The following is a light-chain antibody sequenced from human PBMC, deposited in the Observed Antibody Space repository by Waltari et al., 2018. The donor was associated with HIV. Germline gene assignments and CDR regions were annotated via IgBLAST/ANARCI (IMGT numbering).Light chain of an antibody. CDR3: CSYSGTYSFAYV. CDR1: TGDIGRRAF. CDR2: DVD. V-gene: IGLV2-11*01. Sequence: QSALTQPRSVSGSPGESVTISCAGTTGDIGRRAFVSWYQQCPGRAPKLIIFDVDKRPSGVPDRFSASKSGSTAFLTISGLQSEDAADYYCCSYSGTYSFAYVFGSGTQVIVL. J-gene: IGLJ1*01.